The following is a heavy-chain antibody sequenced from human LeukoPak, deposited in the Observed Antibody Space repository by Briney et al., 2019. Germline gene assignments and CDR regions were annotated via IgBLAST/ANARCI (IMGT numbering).Heavy chain of an antibody. CDR2: INPSGGST. Sequence: ASVKVSCKASGYTFTSYYMHWVRQAPGQGLEWMGIINPSGGSTSYAQKFQGRVTMTRDTSTSTVYMELSSLRSEDTAVYYCARDYPPLHPTQHYYGMDVWGQGTTVTVSS. V-gene: IGHV1-46*01. CDR3: ARDYPPLHPTQHYYGMDV. D-gene: IGHD4-17*01. J-gene: IGHJ6*02. CDR1: GYTFTSYY.